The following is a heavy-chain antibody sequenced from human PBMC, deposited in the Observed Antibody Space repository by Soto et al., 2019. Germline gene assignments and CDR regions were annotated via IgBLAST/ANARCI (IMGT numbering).Heavy chain of an antibody. Sequence: SGPTLVNPTQTLTLTCTFSGFSLSTSGMCVSWIRQPPGKALEWLARIDWDDDKYYSTSPKTRLTISKDTSKNQVVLTMTNMDPVDTATYYCARRTGYYYDSSTTPGAFDIWGQGTMVTVSS. CDR2: IDWDDDK. CDR3: ARRTGYYYDSSTTPGAFDI. D-gene: IGHD3-22*01. V-gene: IGHV2-70*11. CDR1: GFSLSTSGMC. J-gene: IGHJ3*02.